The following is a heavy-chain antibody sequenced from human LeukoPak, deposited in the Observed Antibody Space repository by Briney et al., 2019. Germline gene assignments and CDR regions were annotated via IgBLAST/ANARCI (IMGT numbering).Heavy chain of an antibody. D-gene: IGHD6-19*01. CDR3: ARGQQWLTTGDAFDI. Sequence: GASVKVSCKASGYTFTGYYMHWVRQAPGQGLEWVGRISPNSGGTNYAQKFQGRVTMTRDTSISTAYMELSRLRSDDTAVYYCARGQQWLTTGDAFDIWGQGTMVTVSS. CDR2: ISPNSGGT. V-gene: IGHV1-2*06. CDR1: GYTFTGYY. J-gene: IGHJ3*02.